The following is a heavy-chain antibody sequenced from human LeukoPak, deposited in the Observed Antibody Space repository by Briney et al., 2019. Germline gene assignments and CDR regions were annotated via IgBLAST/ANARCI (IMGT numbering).Heavy chain of an antibody. CDR2: IKQDGSEK. CDR1: GFTFSSYR. Sequence: GGSLRLSCAASGFTFSSYRMSWVRQAPGKGLEWVANIKQDGSEKYYVDSVKGRFTISRDNAKNSLYLQMNSLRAEDTAVYYCARDRGYYYDSSGYYYYYWGQGTLVTVSS. V-gene: IGHV3-7*01. J-gene: IGHJ4*02. CDR3: ARDRGYYYDSSGYYYYY. D-gene: IGHD3-22*01.